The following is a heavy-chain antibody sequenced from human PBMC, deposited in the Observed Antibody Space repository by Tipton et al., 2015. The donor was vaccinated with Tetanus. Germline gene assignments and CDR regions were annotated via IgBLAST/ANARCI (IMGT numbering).Heavy chain of an antibody. D-gene: IGHD5-18*01. CDR2: IYSSGST. Sequence: TLSLTCTVSGGSISSYYWSWIRQPPGKGLEWIGYIYSSGSTYYNPSLKSRVTISVDTSKNQFSLKLSSVTAADTAVYYCASSLDTAMVDDAFDIWGQGTMVTVSS. CDR3: ASSLDTAMVDDAFDI. CDR1: GGSISSYY. J-gene: IGHJ3*02. V-gene: IGHV4-4*08.